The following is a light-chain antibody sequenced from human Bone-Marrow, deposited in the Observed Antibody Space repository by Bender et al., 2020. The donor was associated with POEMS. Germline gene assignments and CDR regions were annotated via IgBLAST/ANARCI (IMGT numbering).Light chain of an antibody. CDR1: SSDVGAYNY. CDR2: DVT. V-gene: IGLV2-11*01. J-gene: IGLJ1*01. CDR3: CSYAGSSTYV. Sequence: QSALTQPRSVSGSPGQSVTISCTGTSSDVGAYNYVSWYQQHPGKAPKLMIYDVTRRPSGVSNRFSGSKSDNTASLTISGLQAEDEADYYCCSYAGSSTYVFGTGTKVTVL.